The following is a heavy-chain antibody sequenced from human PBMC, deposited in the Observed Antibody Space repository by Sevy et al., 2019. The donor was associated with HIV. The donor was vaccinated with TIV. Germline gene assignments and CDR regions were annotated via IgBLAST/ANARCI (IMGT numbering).Heavy chain of an antibody. CDR2: TYYRSKWYN. CDR1: GGSVSSNSAA. CDR3: ARDVGRFGEFPYYFDY. Sequence: SQTLSLTCAISGGSVSSNSAAWNWIRQSPSRGLEWLGRTYYRSKWYNDYAVSVKSRITINPDTSKNQFSLQLNSVTPEDTAVYYCARDVGRFGEFPYYFDYWGQGTLVTVSS. D-gene: IGHD3-10*01. V-gene: IGHV6-1*01. J-gene: IGHJ4*02.